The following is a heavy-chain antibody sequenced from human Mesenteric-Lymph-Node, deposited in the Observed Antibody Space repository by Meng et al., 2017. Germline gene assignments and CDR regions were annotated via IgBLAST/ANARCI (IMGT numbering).Heavy chain of an antibody. V-gene: IGHV4-34*01. CDR2: INHSGST. CDR3: ARGGGNSWYIDY. J-gene: IGHJ4*02. Sequence: QVQLQQWGAGLLKPSETLSLHCAVHGGSFSGYYWSWIRQPPGKGLEWIGEINHSGSTNYKPSLKSRVTISVDTSKNQFSLKLSSVTAADTAVYYCARGGGNSWYIDYWGQGTLVTVSS. D-gene: IGHD6-13*01. CDR1: GGSFSGYY.